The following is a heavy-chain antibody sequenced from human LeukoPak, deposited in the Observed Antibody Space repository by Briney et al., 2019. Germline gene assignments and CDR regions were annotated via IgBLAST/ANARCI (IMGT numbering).Heavy chain of an antibody. J-gene: IGHJ6*04. D-gene: IGHD3-10*01. Sequence: GGSLRLSCAASGFTFSSYAMSWVRQAPGKGLEWVSAIGGSGGSTYYADSVKGRFTISRDNSKNTLYLQMNSLRAEDTAVYYCAKDLTMVRGVIIYYYYYGMDVWGKGTTVTVSS. CDR1: GFTFSSYA. V-gene: IGHV3-23*01. CDR2: IGGSGGST. CDR3: AKDLTMVRGVIIYYYYYGMDV.